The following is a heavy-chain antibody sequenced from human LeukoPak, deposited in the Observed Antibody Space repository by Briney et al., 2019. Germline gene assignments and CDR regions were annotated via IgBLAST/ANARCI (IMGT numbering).Heavy chain of an antibody. Sequence: SETLSLTCTVSGGSISSYYWSWIRQPPGKGLEWIGYIYYSGSTNYNPSLKSRVTISVDTSKNQFSLKLSSVTAADTAVYYCARSYSSVGWYYYYGMDVWGQGTTVTVSS. CDR2: IYYSGST. CDR3: ARSYSSVGWYYYYGMDV. CDR1: GGSISSYY. D-gene: IGHD6-19*01. V-gene: IGHV4-59*08. J-gene: IGHJ6*02.